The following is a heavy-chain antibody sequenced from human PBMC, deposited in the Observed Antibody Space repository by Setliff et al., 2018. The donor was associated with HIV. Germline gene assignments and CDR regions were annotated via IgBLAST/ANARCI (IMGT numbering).Heavy chain of an antibody. CDR1: GYSISSCYF. J-gene: IGHJ4*02. D-gene: IGHD5-18*01. CDR3: ARQVGSQYSYWAYYFDS. Sequence: SETLSPTCAVSGYSISSCYFWGWIRQPPGKGLEWIGSLYHSGTNFYNQSLKSRVTISLDTSTNRFSLKLTSVTAADTASYYCARQVGSQYSYWAYYFDSWGQGALVTVSS. V-gene: IGHV4-38-2*01. CDR2: LYHSGTN.